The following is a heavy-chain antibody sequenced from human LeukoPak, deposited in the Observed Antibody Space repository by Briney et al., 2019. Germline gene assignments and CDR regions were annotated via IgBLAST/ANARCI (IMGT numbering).Heavy chain of an antibody. CDR2: LSKSGNT. CDR3: ARARYVNSFYAFDI. D-gene: IGHD3-9*01. Sequence: PSETLSLTCTVSGGSISSYYWSWIRLPPGKGLEWIGYLSKSGNTNYSPSLKSRVTIFGDTSKNQFFLRLSSVTAADTAVYYCARARYVNSFYAFDIWGQGTLVTVSS. J-gene: IGHJ3*02. V-gene: IGHV4-59*01. CDR1: GGSISSYY.